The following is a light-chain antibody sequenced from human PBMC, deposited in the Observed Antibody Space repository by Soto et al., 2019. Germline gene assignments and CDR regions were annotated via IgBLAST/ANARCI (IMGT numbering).Light chain of an antibody. V-gene: IGLV3-1*01. Sequence: YELTQPPSVSVSPGQTASITCSGDKLGDKYACWYQQKPGQSPVLVIYQDSKRPSGIPERFSGSNSGNTATLTISGTQAMDEADYYCQAWDSSTAGVVFGGGTKLTVL. CDR3: QAWDSSTAGVV. J-gene: IGLJ2*01. CDR2: QDS. CDR1: KLGDKY.